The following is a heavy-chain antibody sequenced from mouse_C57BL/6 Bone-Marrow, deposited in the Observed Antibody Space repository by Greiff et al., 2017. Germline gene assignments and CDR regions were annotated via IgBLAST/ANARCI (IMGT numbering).Heavy chain of an antibody. Sequence: EVMLVESGGGLVKPGGSLTLSCAASGFTFSSYALSWVRQTPEKRLAWVATISDGGSYTYYPDNVKGRFTISRDNAKNNLYLQMSHLKSEDTAMYYCASLYYGYDRYYFDYWGQGTTLTVSS. CDR3: ASLYYGYDRYYFDY. CDR2: ISDGGSYT. D-gene: IGHD2-2*01. J-gene: IGHJ2*01. V-gene: IGHV5-4*03. CDR1: GFTFSSYA.